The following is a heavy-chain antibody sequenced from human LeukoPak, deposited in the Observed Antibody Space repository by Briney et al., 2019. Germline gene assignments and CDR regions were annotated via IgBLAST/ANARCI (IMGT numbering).Heavy chain of an antibody. Sequence: SETLSLTCTVSGGSISSYYWSWIRQPPGKGLEWIGYIYYSGSTNYNPSLKSRVTISVDTSKNQFSLKLSSVTAADTAVYYCARHGTRRYYDSSGTFDYWGQGTLVTVSS. D-gene: IGHD3-22*01. CDR3: ARHGTRRYYDSSGTFDY. V-gene: IGHV4-59*08. CDR2: IYYSGST. CDR1: GGSISSYY. J-gene: IGHJ4*02.